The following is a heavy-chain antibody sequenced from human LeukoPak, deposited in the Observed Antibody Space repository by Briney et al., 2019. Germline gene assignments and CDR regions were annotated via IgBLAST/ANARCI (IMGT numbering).Heavy chain of an antibody. D-gene: IGHD6-19*01. CDR2: IYPGDSDT. V-gene: IGHV5-51*01. CDR1: GYSFTSYW. CDR3: ARSGYSSGWYMYYFDY. Sequence: GESLKISCKGSGYSFTSYWIGWVRQMPGKGLEWMGIIYPGDSDTRYSPSFQGQVTISADKSISTAYLQWSSLKASDTAMYYCARSGYSSGWYMYYFDYWGQGTLDTVSS. J-gene: IGHJ4*02.